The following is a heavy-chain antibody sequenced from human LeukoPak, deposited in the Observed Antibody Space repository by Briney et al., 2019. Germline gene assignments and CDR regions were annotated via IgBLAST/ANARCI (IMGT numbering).Heavy chain of an antibody. CDR3: ARKEYLATYYFDN. V-gene: IGHV4-4*02. D-gene: IGHD2-2*01. Sequence: SGTLSLTCAVSGGSISSSNWWSWVRQPQGKGLEWIGEIYHSGSTNYNPSLKSRVTISLDKSKNQFSLKLSSVTAADTAVYYCARKEYLATYYFDNWGQGTLVTDSS. CDR2: IYHSGST. CDR1: GGSISSSNW. J-gene: IGHJ4*02.